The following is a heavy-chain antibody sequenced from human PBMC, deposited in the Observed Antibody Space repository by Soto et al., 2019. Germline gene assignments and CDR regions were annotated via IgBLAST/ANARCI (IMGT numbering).Heavy chain of an antibody. V-gene: IGHV6-1*01. J-gene: IGHJ6*02. Sequence: SQTLSLTCAISGDSVSNIDAAWNWIRQSPSRGLEWLGKTYYRSKWYNEYAESVKSRITINPDTSKNQFSLQLNSVTPEDTAVYYCAREGRWGHSYGYYYYYGMDVWGQGTTVTVSS. CDR1: GDSVSNIDAA. D-gene: IGHD5-18*01. CDR3: AREGRWGHSYGYYYYYGMDV. CDR2: TYYRSKWYN.